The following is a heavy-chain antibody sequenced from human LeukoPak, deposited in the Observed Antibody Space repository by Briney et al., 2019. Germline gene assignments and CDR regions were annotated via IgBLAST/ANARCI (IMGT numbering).Heavy chain of an antibody. CDR3: AKVIGSSGWYLFDY. CDR1: GFTFSSYA. CDR2: ISGSGGST. Sequence: GGSLRLSCAASGFTFSSYAVSWVRQAPGKGLEWVSAISGSGGSTFYAGSVKGRFTISRDNSKNTLYLQMNSLRAEDTAVYYCAKVIGSSGWYLFDYWGQGTLVTVSS. D-gene: IGHD6-19*01. V-gene: IGHV3-23*01. J-gene: IGHJ4*02.